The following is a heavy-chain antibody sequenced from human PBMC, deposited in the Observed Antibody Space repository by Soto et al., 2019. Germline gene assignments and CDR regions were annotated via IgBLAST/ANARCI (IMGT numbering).Heavy chain of an antibody. Sequence: QVQLVQSGAEVKKPGASVKVSCKASGYTFTGYYMHWVRQAPGQGLEWMGWINPNSGGTNDAQKFQGWVTMARDPSISTAYVERSRRRSDDTAGYYCARGDCGTRSAFDIWGQGTMVTVSS. CDR1: GYTFTGYY. CDR3: ARGDCGTRSAFDI. CDR2: INPNSGGT. J-gene: IGHJ3*02. D-gene: IGHD2-21*01. V-gene: IGHV1-2*04.